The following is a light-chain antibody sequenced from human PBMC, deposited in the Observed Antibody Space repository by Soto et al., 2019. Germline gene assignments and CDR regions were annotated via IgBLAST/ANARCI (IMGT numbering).Light chain of an antibody. CDR1: SSNVGAGYD. CDR3: QSYGTSLSVV. J-gene: IGLJ2*01. Sequence: QSVLTQPPSVSGAPGQRVTISCSGSSSNVGAGYDVHWYQQLPGTAPKLLIYANTHRPSGVPDRFSGSKSGTSASLAITGLQAEDEADYYCQSYGTSLSVVFGGGTQLTVL. CDR2: ANT. V-gene: IGLV1-40*01.